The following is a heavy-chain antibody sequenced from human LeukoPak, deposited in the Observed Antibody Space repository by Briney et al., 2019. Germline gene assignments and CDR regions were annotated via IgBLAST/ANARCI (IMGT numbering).Heavy chain of an antibody. CDR1: GFTFDDYA. J-gene: IGHJ2*01. CDR2: ISWNSGSI. D-gene: IGHD2-15*01. Sequence: GGSLRLSCAASGFTFDDYAMHWVRQAPGKGLEWVSGISWNSGSIGYADSVKGRFTISRDNAKNSLYLQMNSLRAEDTALYYCAKAGYNCSGGSCYSYWYFDLWGRGTLVTASS. V-gene: IGHV3-9*01. CDR3: AKAGYNCSGGSCYSYWYFDL.